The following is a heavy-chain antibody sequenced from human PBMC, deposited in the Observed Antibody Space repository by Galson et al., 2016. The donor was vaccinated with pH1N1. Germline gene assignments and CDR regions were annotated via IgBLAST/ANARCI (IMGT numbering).Heavy chain of an antibody. J-gene: IGHJ3*01. CDR3: ARGAIMNAFAD. V-gene: IGHV1-46*04. D-gene: IGHD3-16*01. CDR1: GYSFTRYY. Sequence: SVKVSCKASGYSFTRYYVYWVRQAPGQGLEWMGIITPTDGSTRYAQKLQGRVAMTRDTSTSTVYMELSSLRSEDRAVYYCARGAIMNAFADWGQGTMVTVS. CDR2: ITPTDGST.